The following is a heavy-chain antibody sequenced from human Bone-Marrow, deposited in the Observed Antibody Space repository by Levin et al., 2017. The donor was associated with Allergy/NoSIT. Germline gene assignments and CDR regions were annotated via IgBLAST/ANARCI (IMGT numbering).Heavy chain of an antibody. Sequence: GGSLRLSCAASGFSFAGYAMHWVRQAPGKGLEWVSSISWNSGNVDYAYSVKGRFTLSRDNAKNSLHLRLSMLKPDDTALYYCAKSRTYSSSSGASDIWGQGRRDTVSA. CDR1: GFSFAGYA. V-gene: IGHV3-9*01. CDR2: ISWNSGNV. D-gene: IGHD6-6*01. CDR3: AKSRTYSSSSGASDI. J-gene: IGHJ3*02.